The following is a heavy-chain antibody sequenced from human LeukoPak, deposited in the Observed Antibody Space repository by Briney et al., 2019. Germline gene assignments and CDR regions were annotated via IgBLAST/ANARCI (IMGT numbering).Heavy chain of an antibody. V-gene: IGHV3-7*01. CDR1: GLTYSVYY. Sequence: GGPLRLSCAASGLTYSVYYIPWVRPAPGRGREWVANIKTDGSKEYYADSLKVRFSVSRDNAKNSLYLQMNSLRAEDTDVYYCARDAYGDGQSYGAVYICRRGTIVTVSS. CDR2: IKTDGSKE. CDR3: ARDAYGDGQSYGAVYI. D-gene: IGHD4-17*01. J-gene: IGHJ3*02.